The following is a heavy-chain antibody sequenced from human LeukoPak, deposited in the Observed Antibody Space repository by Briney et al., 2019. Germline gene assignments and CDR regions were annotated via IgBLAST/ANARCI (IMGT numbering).Heavy chain of an antibody. V-gene: IGHV4-30-2*01. Sequence: SETLSLTCAVSGGSISSGGYSWSWIRQPPGKGLEWIGYIYHSGSTYYNPSLKSRVTISVDKSKNQFSLKLSSVSAADTAVYYCANLGPDYYYGMDVWGQGTTVTVSS. CDR3: ANLGPDYYYGMDV. J-gene: IGHJ6*02. CDR1: GGSISSGGYS. D-gene: IGHD1-14*01. CDR2: IYHSGST.